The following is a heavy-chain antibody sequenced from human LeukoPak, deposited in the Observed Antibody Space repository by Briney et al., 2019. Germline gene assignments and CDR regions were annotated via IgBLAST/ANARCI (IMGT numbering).Heavy chain of an antibody. CDR2: INPNSGGT. J-gene: IGHJ5*02. V-gene: IGHV1-2*02. Sequence: RASVKVSCKASGYTFTGYYMHWVRQAPGQGLEWLGWINPNSGGTNYAQKFQGRVTMTRDTSISTAYMELSRLRSDDTAVYYCARASPWRLQYIGCWFDPWGQGTLVTVSS. D-gene: IGHD4-4*01. CDR3: ARASPWRLQYIGCWFDP. CDR1: GYTFTGYY.